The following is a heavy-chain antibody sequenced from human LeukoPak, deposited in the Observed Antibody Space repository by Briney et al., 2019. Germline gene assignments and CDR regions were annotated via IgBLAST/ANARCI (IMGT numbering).Heavy chain of an antibody. CDR1: GGSISRDSSY. J-gene: IGHJ4*02. CDR2: ISFSGNT. V-gene: IGHV4-31*11. CDR3: GGANSGYYPIDY. D-gene: IGHD3-22*01. Sequence: SETLSLTCAVSGGSISRDSSYWSWIRQYPGTGPEWIGFISFSGNTNYNPSLKSRLTISRDMSKNQFSLRLSSVTAADTALYYCGGANSGYYPIDYWGQGTLVTVSS.